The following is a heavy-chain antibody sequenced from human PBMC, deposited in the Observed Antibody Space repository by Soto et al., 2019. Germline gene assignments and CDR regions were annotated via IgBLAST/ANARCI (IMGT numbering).Heavy chain of an antibody. D-gene: IGHD3-16*01. CDR1: GFTFSSYA. V-gene: IGHV3-30-3*01. CDR3: ARDPYGDYYFDY. Sequence: QVQLVESGGGVVQSGRSLRLSCAASGFTFSSYAMHWVRQAPGKGLEWVAVISYDGSNKYYADSVKGRFTISRDNSKNTLYLQMNSLRAEDTAVYYCARDPYGDYYFDYWGQGTLVTVSS. J-gene: IGHJ4*02. CDR2: ISYDGSNK.